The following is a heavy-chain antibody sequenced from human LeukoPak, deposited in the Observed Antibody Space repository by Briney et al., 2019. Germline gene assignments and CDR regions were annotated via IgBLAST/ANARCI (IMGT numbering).Heavy chain of an antibody. CDR2: ISGSGGST. J-gene: IGHJ4*02. CDR1: GFTFSSYA. V-gene: IGHV3-23*01. CDR3: ARGPLVAGFMYFDY. D-gene: IGHD6-19*01. Sequence: GGPLRLSCAASGFTFSSYAMSWVRQAPGKGLEWVSAISGSGGSTYYADSVKGRFTISRDNSKNTLYLQMNSLRAEDTAVYYCARGPLVAGFMYFDYWGQGTLVTVSS.